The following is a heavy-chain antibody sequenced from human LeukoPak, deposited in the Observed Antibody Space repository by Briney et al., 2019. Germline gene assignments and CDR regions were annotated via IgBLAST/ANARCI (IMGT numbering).Heavy chain of an antibody. V-gene: IGHV4-61*08. CDR3: GRETIAATGTSVFFDY. CDR2: IYHSGST. J-gene: IGHJ4*02. CDR1: GASVSSSGYY. Sequence: SSETQSLTCTVSGASVSSSGYYWSWIRQPPGKGLEWIGYIYHSGSTNYNPSLKSRVTISVDTSKNQFSLKLTSMTAADTAVYYCGRETIAATGTSVFFDYWGQGTLVTVSS. D-gene: IGHD6-13*01.